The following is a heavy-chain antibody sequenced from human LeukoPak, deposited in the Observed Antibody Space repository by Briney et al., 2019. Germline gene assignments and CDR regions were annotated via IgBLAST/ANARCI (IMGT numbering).Heavy chain of an antibody. D-gene: IGHD6-19*01. CDR3: ARDASGWSRDY. CDR1: GGSFSGYY. CDR2: ISGTSHT. J-gene: IGHJ4*02. Sequence: KASETLSLTCAVYGGSFSGYYWSWVRQAPGKGLEWVSSISGTSHTYYADSLRGRFTISRDNAKNSLYLQMDSLRAEDTAVYYCARDASGWSRDYWGQGTLVTVSS. V-gene: IGHV3-69-1*01.